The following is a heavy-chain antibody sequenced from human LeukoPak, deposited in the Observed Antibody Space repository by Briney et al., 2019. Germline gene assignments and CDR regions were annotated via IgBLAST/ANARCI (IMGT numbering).Heavy chain of an antibody. J-gene: IGHJ4*02. V-gene: IGHV4-34*01. D-gene: IGHD6-19*01. CDR2: INHSGSN. CDR3: ARSRSSGWDTTYFDY. Sequence: SETLSLPCAVYGGSFSGYYWSWIRQPPGKGLEWIGEINHSGSNNYHPSLKSRVTISVDTSKNQFSLKLSSVTAADTAVYYGARSRSSGWDTTYFDYWGQGTLVTVSS. CDR1: GGSFSGYY.